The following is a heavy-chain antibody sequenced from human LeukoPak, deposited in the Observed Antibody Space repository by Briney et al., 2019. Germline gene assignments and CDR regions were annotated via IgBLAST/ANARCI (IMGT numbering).Heavy chain of an antibody. CDR2: IYYSGST. CDR1: GGSISSYY. D-gene: IGHD3-22*01. Sequence: SETLSLTCTVSGGSISSYYWIWIRQPPGKGLEWIGYIYYSGSTNYNPSLKSRVTISVDTSKNQFSLKLSSVTAADTAVYYCARRADYYDSSGYFDYWGQGTLVTVSS. J-gene: IGHJ4*02. CDR3: ARRADYYDSSGYFDY. V-gene: IGHV4-59*08.